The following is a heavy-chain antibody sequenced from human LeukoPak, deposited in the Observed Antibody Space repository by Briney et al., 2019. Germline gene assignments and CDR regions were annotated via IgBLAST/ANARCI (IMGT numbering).Heavy chain of an antibody. CDR3: ARDKLGYYDSSLPFDY. Sequence: ASVKVSCKASGYTFTSNGISWVRQAPGQGLEWMGWISAYNGNTNYAQKLQGRVTMTTDTSTSTAYMELRSLRSDDTAVYYCARDKLGYYDSSLPFDYWGQGTLVTVSS. V-gene: IGHV1-18*01. CDR2: ISAYNGNT. D-gene: IGHD3-22*01. CDR1: GYTFTSNG. J-gene: IGHJ4*02.